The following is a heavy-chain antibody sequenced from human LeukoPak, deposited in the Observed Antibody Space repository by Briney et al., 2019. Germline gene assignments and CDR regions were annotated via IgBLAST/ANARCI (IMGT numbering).Heavy chain of an antibody. Sequence: SETLSLTCTVSGGSISSGGYYWSWIRQHPGKGLEWSGYIYYSGSTYYNPSLKSRVTISVDTSKNQFSLKLSSVTAADTAVYYCARGEATVSFDYWGQGTLVTVSS. D-gene: IGHD1-14*01. CDR1: GGSISSGGYY. J-gene: IGHJ4*02. CDR2: IYYSGST. V-gene: IGHV4-31*03. CDR3: ARGEATVSFDY.